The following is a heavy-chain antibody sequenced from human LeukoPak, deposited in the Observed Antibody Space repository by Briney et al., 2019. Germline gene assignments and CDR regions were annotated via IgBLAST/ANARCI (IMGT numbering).Heavy chain of an antibody. CDR1: GGSFSGYY. CDR3: ARLTSSWYQDWYFDL. V-gene: IGHV4-59*10. Sequence: NTSETLSLTCAVYGGSFSGYYWSWIRQPPGKGLEWIGRIYTSGSPNYNPSLKSRVTMSVDTSKNQFSLKLSSVTAADTAVYYCARLTSSWYQDWYFDLWGRGTLVTVSS. CDR2: IYTSGSP. J-gene: IGHJ2*01. D-gene: IGHD6-13*01.